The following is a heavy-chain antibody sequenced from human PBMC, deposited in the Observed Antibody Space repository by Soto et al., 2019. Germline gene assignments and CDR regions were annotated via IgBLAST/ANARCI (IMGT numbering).Heavy chain of an antibody. CDR3: ASSMLQGVIPTAEYFQY. CDR1: GYTFSDYW. CDR2: IYPGASDT. D-gene: IGHD3-10*01. V-gene: IGHV5-51*03. Sequence: EVQLVQSGVEVKKTGESLTISCQGSGYTFSDYWIAWVRQTPGKGLEWMGIIYPGASDTRYSPSFNGQVTISADKSSSTAYLQWNSLKASDSAMYYCASSMLQGVIPTAEYFQYWGQGTLVTVSS. J-gene: IGHJ1*01.